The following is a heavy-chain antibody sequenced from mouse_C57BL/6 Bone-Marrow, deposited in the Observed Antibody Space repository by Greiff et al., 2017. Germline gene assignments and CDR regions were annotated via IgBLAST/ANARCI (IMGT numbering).Heavy chain of an antibody. J-gene: IGHJ4*01. CDR3: ARLYYYGSSYAMDY. CDR2: INSDSGST. CDR1: EYEFPSHD. V-gene: IGHV5-2*03. D-gene: IGHD1-1*01. Sequence: EVKLVESGGGLVQPGESLKLSCESNEYEFPSHDMSWVRKTPEKRLELVAAINSDSGSTYSPDTMDRRFIISRDNTKKTLYQQMSSLRSEDTALYDGARLYYYGSSYAMDYWGQGTSVTVSS.